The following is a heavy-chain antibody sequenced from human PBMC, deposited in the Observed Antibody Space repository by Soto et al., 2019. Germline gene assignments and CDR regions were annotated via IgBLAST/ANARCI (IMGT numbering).Heavy chain of an antibody. J-gene: IGHJ2*01. CDR2: IVARGINT. CDR1: GLTFNIYT. CDR3: AKDLRGAEAGTWYFDL. V-gene: IGHV3-23*01. D-gene: IGHD6-13*01. Sequence: EVPLLESGGGLVQPGGSLRLACEASGLTFNIYTMGWVRQAPGKGLEWVSAIVARGINTYYADSVKGRFTISRDNSKDTIYLQMNSLRAEDTAVYYCAKDLRGAEAGTWYFDLWGRGTLVAVSS.